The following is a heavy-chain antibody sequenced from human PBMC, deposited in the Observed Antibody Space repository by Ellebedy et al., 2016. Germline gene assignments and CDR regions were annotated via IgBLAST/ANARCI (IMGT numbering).Heavy chain of an antibody. CDR2: ISDSGGST. CDR3: ATDTPMVLSLYSFYYGMDV. J-gene: IGHJ6*02. Sequence: GGSLRLXCAASEFTFSSYAMSWVRQAPGKGLEWVSGISDSGGSTYYADSVKGRFTISRDNSKNMLYLQMNSLRAEDTAVYYCATDTPMVLSLYSFYYGMDVWGQGTTVTVSS. CDR1: EFTFSSYA. D-gene: IGHD5-18*01. V-gene: IGHV3-23*01.